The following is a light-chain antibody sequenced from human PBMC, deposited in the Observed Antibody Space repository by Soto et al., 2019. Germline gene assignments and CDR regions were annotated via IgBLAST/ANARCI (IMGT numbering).Light chain of an antibody. CDR2: KAS. J-gene: IGKJ1*01. CDR1: QTISSW. V-gene: IGKV1-5*03. Sequence: DIQMTQSPSTLSGSVGDRVTITWRASQTISSWLAWYQQKPGKAPKLLIYKASSLESGVPSRFSGSGSGTEFTLTISSLQPDDFATYYCQQYNSYSWTFGQGTKVDI. CDR3: QQYNSYSWT.